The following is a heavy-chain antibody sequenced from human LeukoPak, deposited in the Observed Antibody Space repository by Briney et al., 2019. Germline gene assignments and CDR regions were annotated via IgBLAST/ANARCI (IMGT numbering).Heavy chain of an antibody. D-gene: IGHD3-16*01. V-gene: IGHV4-61*02. J-gene: IGHJ4*02. CDR2: IYTSGTT. Sequence: PSETLSLTCTVSGGSISSGSYYWSWIRQPAGKGLEWIGRIYTSGTTNYNPSLKSRVSISVDTSKNQFSLRLSSVTAADTAVYYCARYLGGRCDYFDYWGQGTLVTVSS. CDR1: GGSISSGSYY. CDR3: ARYLGGRCDYFDY.